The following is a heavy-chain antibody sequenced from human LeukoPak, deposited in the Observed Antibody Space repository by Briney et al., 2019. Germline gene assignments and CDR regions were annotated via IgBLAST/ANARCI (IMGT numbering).Heavy chain of an antibody. Sequence: SETLSLTCAVSGGSISSSNWWSWVRQPPGKGLEWIGEIYHSGSTSYNPSLKSRVTISVDKSKNQFSLKLYSVTAADTAVYYCARRPSPPDAFDIWGQGTMVTVSS. CDR2: IYHSGST. CDR3: ARRPSPPDAFDI. V-gene: IGHV4-4*02. CDR1: GGSISSSNW. J-gene: IGHJ3*02.